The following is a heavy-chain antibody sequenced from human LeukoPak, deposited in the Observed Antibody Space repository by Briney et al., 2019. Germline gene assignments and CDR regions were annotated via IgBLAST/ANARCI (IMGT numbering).Heavy chain of an antibody. CDR1: GGSVSSGSYY. D-gene: IGHD1-26*01. CDR3: ARDSGSSAYFDY. CDR2: TYYSGST. J-gene: IGHJ4*02. Sequence: PSETLSLTCTVSGGSVSSGSYYWSWIRQPPGKGLEWIGYTYYSGSTNYNPSLKSRVTISVDTSKNQFSLKLSSVTAADTAVYYCARDSGSSAYFDYWGQGTLVTVSS. V-gene: IGHV4-61*01.